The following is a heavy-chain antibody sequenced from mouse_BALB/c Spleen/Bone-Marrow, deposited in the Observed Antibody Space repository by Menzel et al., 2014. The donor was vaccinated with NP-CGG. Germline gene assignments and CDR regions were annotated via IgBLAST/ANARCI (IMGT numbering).Heavy chain of an antibody. Sequence: EVKVVESGAELVKPGASVKLSCTTSGFNIKDTYMHWVKLRPEQGLEWIGRIVPANGNTKYAPKLQGKATITADTSSNTAYLQLSSLTSEDTAVYFCASYDYGYYFDYWGQGTTLTVSS. CDR2: IVPANGNT. CDR3: ASYDYGYYFDY. CDR1: GFNIKDTY. J-gene: IGHJ2*01. D-gene: IGHD2-4*01. V-gene: IGHV14-3*02.